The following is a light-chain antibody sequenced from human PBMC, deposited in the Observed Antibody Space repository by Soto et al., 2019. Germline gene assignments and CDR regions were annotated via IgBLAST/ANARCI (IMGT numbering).Light chain of an antibody. CDR2: DVS. J-gene: IGLJ1*01. Sequence: QSVLTQPPSASGSPGQSVTISCTGTSSDVGAYNFVSWYQHHPGKAPKLIIFDVSNRPSGVSNPFSGSKSGNTASLTISGLQPEDEADYYCSSYTTSNTRQIVFGTGTKVT. CDR1: SSDVGAYNF. CDR3: SSYTTSNTRQIV. V-gene: IGLV2-14*03.